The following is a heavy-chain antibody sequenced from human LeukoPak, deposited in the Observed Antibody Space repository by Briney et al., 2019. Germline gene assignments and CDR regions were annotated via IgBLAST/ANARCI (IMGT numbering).Heavy chain of an antibody. CDR1: GGTFSSYA. Sequence: RASVKVSCKASGGTFSSYAISWVRQAPGQGLEWMGGIIPIFGTATYAQKFQGRVTITADESTSTAYMGLSSLRSEDTAVYYCAREDCSGGSCYSSGLSFAFDIWGQGTMVTVSS. J-gene: IGHJ3*02. V-gene: IGHV1-69*13. CDR2: IIPIFGTA. D-gene: IGHD2-15*01. CDR3: AREDCSGGSCYSSGLSFAFDI.